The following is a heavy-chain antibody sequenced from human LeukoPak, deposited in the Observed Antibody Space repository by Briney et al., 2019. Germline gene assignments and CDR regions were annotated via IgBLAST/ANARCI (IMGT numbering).Heavy chain of an antibody. D-gene: IGHD5-12*01. CDR2: IISSGSTI. Sequence: GGSLRLSCAASGFTFSDYYMSWIRQAPGKGLEWISYIISSGSTIYYADSVKGRFTISSDNANHSLYLQLNNLRAKYTAVYYCARLEWLQPFDYWGQGTLVSVSS. CDR3: ARLEWLQPFDY. J-gene: IGHJ4*02. CDR1: GFTFSDYY. V-gene: IGHV3-11*01.